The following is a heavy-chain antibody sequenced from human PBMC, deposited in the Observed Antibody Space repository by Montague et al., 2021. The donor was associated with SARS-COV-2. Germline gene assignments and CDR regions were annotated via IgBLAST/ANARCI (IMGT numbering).Heavy chain of an antibody. V-gene: IGHV4-4*02. CDR3: ARWDSSGWFGRSYYGMDV. CDR1: DGSISSSNW. J-gene: IGHJ6*02. Sequence: SETLSLTCAVSDGSISSSNWWSWVRQPPGKGLEWIGEIYHSGSTNYNPSLQSRVTISVDKSKNQFSLELSSLTAADTAVYYCARWDSSGWFGRSYYGMDVWGQGTTVTVSS. CDR2: IYHSGST. D-gene: IGHD6-19*01.